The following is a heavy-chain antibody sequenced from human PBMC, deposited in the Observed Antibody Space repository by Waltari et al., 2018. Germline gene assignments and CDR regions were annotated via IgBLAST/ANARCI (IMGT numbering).Heavy chain of an antibody. V-gene: IGHV3-53*01. CDR1: GFTVSNTY. CDR2: IYSGGST. CDR3: ASFTTKTH. J-gene: IGHJ4*02. Sequence: EVQLVESGGGLIQPGGSLRLPCAASGFTVSNTYMSWVRQAPGQGLEWVSLIYSGGSTYYADSVKGRFTISRDNSRNTLYLQMNSLRAEDTAVYYCASFTTKTHWGQGTLVTVSS. D-gene: IGHD1-1*01.